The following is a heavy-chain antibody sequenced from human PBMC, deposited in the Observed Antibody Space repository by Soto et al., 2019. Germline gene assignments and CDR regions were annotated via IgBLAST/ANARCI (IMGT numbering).Heavy chain of an antibody. CDR2: INAGNGNT. D-gene: IGHD6-13*01. CDR1: GYTFTSYA. V-gene: IGHV1-3*01. J-gene: IGHJ4*02. Sequence: GASVKVSCKASGYTFTSYAMHWVRQAPGQRLEWMGWINAGNGNTKYSQKFQGRVTITRDTSASTAYMELSSLRSEDTAVYYCARDRYSSSWIIPFDYWGQGTLVTVSS. CDR3: ARDRYSSSWIIPFDY.